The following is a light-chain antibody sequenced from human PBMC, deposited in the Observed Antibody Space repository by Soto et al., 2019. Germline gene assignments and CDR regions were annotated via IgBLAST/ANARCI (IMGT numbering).Light chain of an antibody. V-gene: IGKV1-5*03. J-gene: IGKJ4*01. CDR2: KAS. CDR1: QSISSW. CDR3: QQYNSYPLT. Sequence: DIQMTQSPSTLSASVADRVTITSRASQSISSWLAWYQQKPGKAPNLLIYKASSLESGVPSRFNGSGSGTEFTLTISSLQPDDFATYYCQQYNSYPLTFGGGTKVEIK.